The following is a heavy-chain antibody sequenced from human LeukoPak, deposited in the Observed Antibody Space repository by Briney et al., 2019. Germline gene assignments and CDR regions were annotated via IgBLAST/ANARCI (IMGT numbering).Heavy chain of an antibody. Sequence: GGSLRLSCAASGFIFSDYIMDWVRQAPGKGLEWVGRIRTRINSSTTEYAASVKGRFTISRDDSKNSMYLHMNSLKTEDTAVYHCSRDGGEGGNSASDIWGQGTMVTVSS. V-gene: IGHV3-72*01. J-gene: IGHJ3*02. D-gene: IGHD4-23*01. CDR3: SRDGGEGGNSASDI. CDR1: GFIFSDYI. CDR2: IRTRINSSTT.